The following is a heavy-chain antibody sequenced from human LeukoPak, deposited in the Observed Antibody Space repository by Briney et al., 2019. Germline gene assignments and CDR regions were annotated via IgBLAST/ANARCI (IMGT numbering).Heavy chain of an antibody. D-gene: IGHD3-3*01. CDR2: FDPEDGET. CDR3: ATVPTRPYYDFWSGYPLDY. J-gene: IGHJ4*02. V-gene: IGHV1-24*01. CDR1: GYTFTGYY. Sequence: GASVKVSCKASGYTFTGYYMHWVRQAPGKGLEWMGGFDPEDGETIYAQKFQGRVTMTEDTSTDTAYMELSSLRSEDTAVYYCATVPTRPYYDFWSGYPLDYWGQGTLVTVSS.